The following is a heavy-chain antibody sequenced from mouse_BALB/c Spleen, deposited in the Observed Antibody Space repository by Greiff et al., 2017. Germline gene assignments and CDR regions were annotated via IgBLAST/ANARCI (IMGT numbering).Heavy chain of an antibody. J-gene: IGHJ2*01. Sequence: EVKLMESGGGLVQPGGSRKLSCAASGFTFSSFGMHWVRQAPEKGLEWVAYISSGSSTIYYADTVKGRFTISRDNPKNTLFLQMTSLRSEDTAMYYCAREGNYRVYYFDYRGQGTTLTVSS. D-gene: IGHD2-1*01. V-gene: IGHV5-17*02. CDR2: ISSGSSTI. CDR3: AREGNYRVYYFDY. CDR1: GFTFSSFG.